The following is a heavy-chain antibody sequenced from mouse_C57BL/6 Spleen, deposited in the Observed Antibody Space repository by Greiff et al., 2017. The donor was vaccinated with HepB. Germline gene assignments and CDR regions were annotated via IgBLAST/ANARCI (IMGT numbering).Heavy chain of an antibody. D-gene: IGHD1-1*01. J-gene: IGHJ2*01. Sequence: QVQLQQSGAELARPGASVKLSCKASGYTFTSYGISWVKQRTGQGLEWIGEIYPGSGNTYYNEKFKGKATLTADKSSSTAYMELRSLTSEDSAVYFCAREGVITTVVKVWGQRTTLTVSS. CDR1: GYTFTSYG. CDR2: IYPGSGNT. CDR3: AREGVITTVVKV. V-gene: IGHV1-81*01.